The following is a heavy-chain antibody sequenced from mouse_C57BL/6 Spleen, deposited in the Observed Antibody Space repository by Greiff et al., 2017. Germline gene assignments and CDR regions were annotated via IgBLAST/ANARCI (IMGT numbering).Heavy chain of an antibody. Sequence: QVQLKQSGAELVRPGASVTLSCKASGYTFTDYEMHWVKQTPVHGLEWIGAIDPETGGTAYNQKFKGKAILTADKSSSTAYMELRSLTSEDSAVYYCTRPYDGYYGYWGQGTTLTVSS. V-gene: IGHV1-15*01. CDR1: GYTFTDYE. CDR3: TRPYDGYYGY. J-gene: IGHJ2*01. D-gene: IGHD2-3*01. CDR2: IDPETGGT.